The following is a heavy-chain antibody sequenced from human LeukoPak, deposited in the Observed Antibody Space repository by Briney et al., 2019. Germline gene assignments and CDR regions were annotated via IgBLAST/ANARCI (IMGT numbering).Heavy chain of an antibody. D-gene: IGHD2-15*01. CDR3: ARVLRYCSGGNCYSGGLGYMDV. V-gene: IGHV3-7*01. CDR2: TKQDGSEK. CDR1: GFTFSSYW. J-gene: IGHJ6*03. Sequence: GGSLRLSCAASGFTFSSYWMNWVRQAPGKGLEWVANTKQDGSEKYYVDSVKGRFTISRDNAKNSLYLQMNSLRAEDTAVYYCARVLRYCSGGNCYSGGLGYMDVWGKGTTVTISS.